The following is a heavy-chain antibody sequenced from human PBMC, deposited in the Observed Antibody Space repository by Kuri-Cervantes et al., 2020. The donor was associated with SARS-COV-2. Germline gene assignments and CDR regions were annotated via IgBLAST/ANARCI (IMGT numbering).Heavy chain of an antibody. Sequence: GESLKISCAASGFTFSSYWMSWVRQAPGKGLEWMANIKQDGSEKYYVDSVKGRFTISRGNAKNSLYLQMNSLRAEDTAVYYCARPYDEGPTTPNWGQGTLVTVSS. CDR2: IKQDGSEK. CDR1: GFTFSSYW. D-gene: IGHD3-22*01. V-gene: IGHV3-7*01. J-gene: IGHJ4*02. CDR3: ARPYDEGPTTPN.